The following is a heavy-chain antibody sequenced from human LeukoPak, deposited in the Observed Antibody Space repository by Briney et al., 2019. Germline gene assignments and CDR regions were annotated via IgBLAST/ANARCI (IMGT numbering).Heavy chain of an antibody. CDR2: ISYDGSNK. CDR1: GFSFSSYG. CDR3: AKDAKYSSSWSPRYYYGMDV. V-gene: IGHV3-30*18. D-gene: IGHD6-13*01. Sequence: GGSLRLSCAASGFSFSSYGMHWVRQAPGKGLEWVAVISYDGSNKYYADSVKGRFTISRDNSKNTLHLQMNSLRAEDTAVYYCAKDAKYSSSWSPRYYYGMDVWGQGTTVTVSS. J-gene: IGHJ6*02.